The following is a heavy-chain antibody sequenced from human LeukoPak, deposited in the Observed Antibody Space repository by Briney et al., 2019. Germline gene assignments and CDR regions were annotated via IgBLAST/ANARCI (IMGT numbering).Heavy chain of an antibody. J-gene: IGHJ4*02. CDR1: GDTLGNYG. CDR2: ISVYNGNT. CDR3: ARAPRGTYWDYFDY. Sequence: GASVKVSCKADGDTLGNYGISWVRQAPGQGLEWMGWISVYNGNTNYAQKFQGRVTMTADTSTSTSYMELRSLTSDDTAVYYCARAPRGTYWDYFDYWGQGTLVTVSS. V-gene: IGHV1-18*01. D-gene: IGHD1-26*01.